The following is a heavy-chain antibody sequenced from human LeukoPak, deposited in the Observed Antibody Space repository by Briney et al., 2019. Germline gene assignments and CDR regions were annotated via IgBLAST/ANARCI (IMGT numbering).Heavy chain of an antibody. Sequence: VASVKVSCKASGYTFTGYYMHWVRQAPGQGLEWMGWINPNSGGTNYAQKFQGRVTMTRDTSISTAYMELSCLRSEDMAVYYCARGGVWWHATHDAFDIWGQGTMVTVSS. V-gene: IGHV1-2*02. CDR1: GYTFTGYY. J-gene: IGHJ3*02. CDR2: INPNSGGT. D-gene: IGHD2-21*01. CDR3: ARGGVWWHATHDAFDI.